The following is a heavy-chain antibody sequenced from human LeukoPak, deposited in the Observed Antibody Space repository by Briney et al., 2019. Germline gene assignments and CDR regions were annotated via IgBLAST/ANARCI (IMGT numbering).Heavy chain of an antibody. Sequence: GGSLRLSCAASGLTFSNAWMTWVRQTPGKGLEWVGRKSKTDGGTTDLAAPVKGRFTISRHDSINTLYLQMNSLKTEDSAVYFCTTGPMLLRFGTPPNFNYTYMDVWGKGTTVTVSS. CDR2: KSKTDGGTT. D-gene: IGHD3-10*01. V-gene: IGHV3-15*01. CDR1: GLTFSNAW. CDR3: TTGPMLLRFGTPPNFNYTYMDV. J-gene: IGHJ6*03.